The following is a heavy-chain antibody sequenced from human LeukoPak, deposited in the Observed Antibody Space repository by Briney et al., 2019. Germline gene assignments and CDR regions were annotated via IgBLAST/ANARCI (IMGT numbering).Heavy chain of an antibody. Sequence: GGSLRLSCAASGFTFSSYAMHWVRQAPGKGLEWVAVISYDGSNKYYADSVKGRFTISRDNPKNTLYLQMNSLRAEDTAVYYCARNGIYQLHWVWFDPWGQGTLVTVSS. V-gene: IGHV3-30-3*01. CDR1: GFTFSSYA. J-gene: IGHJ5*02. CDR2: ISYDGSNK. CDR3: ARNGIYQLHWVWFDP. D-gene: IGHD2-2*01.